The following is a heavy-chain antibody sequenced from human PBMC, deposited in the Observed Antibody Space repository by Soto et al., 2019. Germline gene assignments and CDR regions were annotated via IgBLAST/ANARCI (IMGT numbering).Heavy chain of an antibody. V-gene: IGHV1-69*01. Sequence: QVQLVQSGAEVKKPGSSVKVSCKASGGTFSSYAISWVRQAPGQGLEWMGGIITIFGTANYAQKFQGRVTITADESTSTAYMELSSLRSEDTAVYYCARHCSSTSCSPYYYYYGMDVWGQGTTVTVSS. CDR3: ARHCSSTSCSPYYYYYGMDV. CDR1: GGTFSSYA. J-gene: IGHJ6*02. CDR2: IITIFGTA. D-gene: IGHD2-2*01.